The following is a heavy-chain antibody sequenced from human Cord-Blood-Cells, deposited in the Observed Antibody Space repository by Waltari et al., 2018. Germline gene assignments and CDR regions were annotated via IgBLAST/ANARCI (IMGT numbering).Heavy chain of an antibody. CDR1: GYTFTGYY. J-gene: IGHJ4*02. Sequence: QVQLVQSGAEVKKPGASVKVSCKASGYTFTGYYMHWVRQAPGQGLEWMGRINPNSGGTNYAQKFQGRVTMTRDTSISTAYMELSRLRSDDTAMYYCARVKANWGPYFDYWGQGTLVTVSS. CDR3: ARVKANWGPYFDY. V-gene: IGHV1-2*06. D-gene: IGHD7-27*01. CDR2: INPNSGGT.